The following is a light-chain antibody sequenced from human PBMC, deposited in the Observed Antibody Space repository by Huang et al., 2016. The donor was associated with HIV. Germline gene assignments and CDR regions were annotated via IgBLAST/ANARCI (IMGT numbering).Light chain of an antibody. CDR3: QQSYSTPLT. V-gene: IGKV1-39*01. Sequence: IQMTQSPSSLSASVGDRVTITCRASQNIRNYLNWYQQKPGKAPNLLIFTTSRLEGGVPPRFSGGGYGTEFTLTINSLQPEDFATYYCQQSYSTPLTFGGGTKVEIK. J-gene: IGKJ4*01. CDR2: TTS. CDR1: QNIRNY.